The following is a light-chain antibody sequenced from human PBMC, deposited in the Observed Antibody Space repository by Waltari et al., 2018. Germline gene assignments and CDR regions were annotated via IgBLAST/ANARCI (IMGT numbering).Light chain of an antibody. Sequence: DTQMTQSPSTLSASVGDTVTITCQASQDIRNFLNWYQQKPGKAPRLLIYDASTLEAGVSSRFRGSGSGTDFTLTIASLQSEDIATYYCQQHENPPLTFGGGTKVEIK. V-gene: IGKV1-33*01. CDR2: DAS. J-gene: IGKJ4*01. CDR1: QDIRNF. CDR3: QQHENPPLT.